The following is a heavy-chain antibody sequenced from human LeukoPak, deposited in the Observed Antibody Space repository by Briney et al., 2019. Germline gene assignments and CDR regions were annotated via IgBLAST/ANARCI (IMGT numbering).Heavy chain of an antibody. CDR3: AREGNIVVVPAARNWVDP. V-gene: IGHV4-34*01. D-gene: IGHD2-2*01. CDR1: GGSFSGYY. Sequence: SETLSLTCAVYGGSFSGYYWSWIRQPPGKGLEWIGEINHSGSTNYNPSLKSRVTISVDTSKNQFSLKLSSVTAADTAVYYCAREGNIVVVPAARNWVDPRGQGTLVTVSS. J-gene: IGHJ5*02. CDR2: INHSGST.